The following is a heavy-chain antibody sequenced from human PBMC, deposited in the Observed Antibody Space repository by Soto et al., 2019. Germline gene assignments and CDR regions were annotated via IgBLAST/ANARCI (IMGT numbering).Heavy chain of an antibody. CDR1: GGSFSGYY. V-gene: IGHV4-34*01. D-gene: IGHD1-26*01. CDR2: INHSGST. CDR3: AIGQLDWELPHAFDI. J-gene: IGHJ3*02. Sequence: PSETLSLTCAVYGGSFSGYYWSWIRQPPGKGLEWIGEINHSGSTNYNPSLKSRVTISVDTSKNQFSLKLSSVTAADTAVYYCAIGQLDWELPHAFDIRGQRTTVTVSS.